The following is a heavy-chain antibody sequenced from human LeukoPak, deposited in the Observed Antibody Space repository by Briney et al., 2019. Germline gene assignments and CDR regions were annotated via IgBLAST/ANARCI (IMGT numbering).Heavy chain of an antibody. CDR3: ARGGSYYGFDWFDP. Sequence: SETLSLTCTVSGGSISSYYWSWIRQPPGKGLEWIGSIYYSGSTYYNPSLKSRVTISVDTSKNQFSLKLSSVTAADTAVYYCARGGSYYGFDWFDPWGQGTLVTVSS. D-gene: IGHD1-26*01. J-gene: IGHJ5*02. V-gene: IGHV4-59*12. CDR1: GGSISSYY. CDR2: IYYSGST.